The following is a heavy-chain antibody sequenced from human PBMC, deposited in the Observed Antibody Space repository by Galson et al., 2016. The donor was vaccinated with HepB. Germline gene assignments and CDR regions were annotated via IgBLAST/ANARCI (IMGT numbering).Heavy chain of an antibody. Sequence: SVKVSCKASGYPFSSFDINWVRQATGQGLEWMGWMNTINGKTGYAQKFQGRVTMTRDTSITTAYMELTNLTLEDTAIYYCARVAGRVVEIDNCGQGTLVSVSS. CDR2: MNTINGKT. J-gene: IGHJ4*02. CDR1: GYPFSSFD. CDR3: ARVAGRVVEIDN. D-gene: IGHD5-24*01. V-gene: IGHV1-8*01.